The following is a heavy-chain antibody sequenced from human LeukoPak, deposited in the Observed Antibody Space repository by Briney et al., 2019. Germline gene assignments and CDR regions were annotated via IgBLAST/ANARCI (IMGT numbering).Heavy chain of an antibody. J-gene: IGHJ2*01. CDR2: INAGNGNT. D-gene: IGHD3-9*01. Sequence: GASVKVSCKASGYTFTSYAMHWVRQAPGQRLEWMGWINAGNGNTKYSQKFQGRVTITRDTSASTAYMELSSLRSEDTAVYYCARDVNYDILTGYYRAGYFDLWGRGTLVTVSS. CDR1: GYTFTSYA. CDR3: ARDVNYDILTGYYRAGYFDL. V-gene: IGHV1-3*01.